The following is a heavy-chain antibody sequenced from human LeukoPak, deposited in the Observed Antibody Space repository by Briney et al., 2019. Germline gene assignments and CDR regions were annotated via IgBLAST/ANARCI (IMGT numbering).Heavy chain of an antibody. CDR2: INPSGGST. CDR1: GYTFTSYY. CDR3: ARVMAVVVISQGYWFDP. J-gene: IGHJ5*02. V-gene: IGHV1-46*01. D-gene: IGHD3-22*01. Sequence: ASVKVSCKASGYTFTSYYMHWVRQAPGQGLEWMGIINPSGGSTNYAQKFQGRVTMTRDTSISTAYMELSRLRSDDTAVYYCARVMAVVVISQGYWFDPWGQGTLVTVSS.